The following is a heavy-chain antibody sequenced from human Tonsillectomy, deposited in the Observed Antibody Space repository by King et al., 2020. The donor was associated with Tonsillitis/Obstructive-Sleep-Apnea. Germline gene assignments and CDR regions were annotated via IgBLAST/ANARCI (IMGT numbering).Heavy chain of an antibody. D-gene: IGHD1-1*01. CDR2: IYWDDDK. CDR3: AHRGPLAEFDY. Sequence: TLKESGPTLVKPTQTLTLTCTFSGFSLSISGVGVGWIRQPPEKALEWLALIYWDDDKRYSPSLKSRLTINKDTSKNQVFLTVTNMDPVDTATYYCAHRGPLAEFDYWGQGTLVTVSS. CDR1: GFSLSISGVG. V-gene: IGHV2-5*02. J-gene: IGHJ4*02.